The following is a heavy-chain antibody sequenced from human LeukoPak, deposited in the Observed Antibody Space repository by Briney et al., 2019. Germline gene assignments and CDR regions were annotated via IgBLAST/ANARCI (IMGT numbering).Heavy chain of an antibody. V-gene: IGHV1-46*01. CDR2: INPSGGST. D-gene: IGHD3-3*01. CDR3: ASSITIFGVVTESIDY. CDR1: GYTFTSYY. Sequence: GASVKVSCKASGYTFTSYYMHWVRQAPGQGLEWMGIINPSGGSTSYAQKFQGRVTMTRDTSTSTVYMELSSLRSEDTAVYYCASSITIFGVVTESIDYWGQGTLVTVSS. J-gene: IGHJ4*02.